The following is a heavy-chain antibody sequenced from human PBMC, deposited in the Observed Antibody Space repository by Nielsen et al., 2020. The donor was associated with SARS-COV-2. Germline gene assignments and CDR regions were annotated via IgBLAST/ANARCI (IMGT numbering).Heavy chain of an antibody. Sequence: SETLSLTCTASGGSFSSYYWSWFRQPPGKGLEWIGYIYYSGSTNYNPSLKSRVTISVDTSKNQFSLKLSSVTAADTAVYYCARILTIFGVVASYYFDYWGQGTLVTVSS. J-gene: IGHJ4*02. D-gene: IGHD3-3*01. CDR2: IYYSGST. V-gene: IGHV4-59*01. CDR1: GGSFSSYY. CDR3: ARILTIFGVVASYYFDY.